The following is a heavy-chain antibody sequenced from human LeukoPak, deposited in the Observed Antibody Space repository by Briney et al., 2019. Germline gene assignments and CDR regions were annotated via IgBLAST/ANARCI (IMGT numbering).Heavy chain of an antibody. J-gene: IGHJ4*02. CDR3: AREDFPRIAAEFDY. Sequence: PSETLSLTCTVSGGSISSGSYYWSWIRQPAGKGPEWIGRIYYSGSTYYNPSLKSRVTISVDTSKNQFSLKLSSVTAADTAVYYCAREDFPRIAAEFDYWGQGTLVTVPS. V-gene: IGHV4-39*07. D-gene: IGHD6-13*01. CDR1: GGSISSGSYY. CDR2: IYYSGST.